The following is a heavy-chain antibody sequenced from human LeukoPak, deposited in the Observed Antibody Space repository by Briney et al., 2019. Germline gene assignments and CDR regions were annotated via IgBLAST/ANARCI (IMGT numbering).Heavy chain of an antibody. J-gene: IGHJ6*04. V-gene: IGHV3-48*03. D-gene: IGHD3-10*02. CDR3: AELGITMIGGV. Sequence: PGGSLRLSCAASGFTFSSYEMNWVRQAPGKGLKRVSYISSSGSTIYYADSVKGRFTISRDNAKNSLYLQMNSLRAEDTAVYYCAELGITMIGGVWGKGTTVTISS. CDR1: GFTFSSYE. CDR2: ISSSGSTI.